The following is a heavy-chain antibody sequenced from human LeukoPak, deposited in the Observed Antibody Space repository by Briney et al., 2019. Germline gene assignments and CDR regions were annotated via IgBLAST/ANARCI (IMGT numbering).Heavy chain of an antibody. CDR2: ISSSSSYI. Sequence: GGSLRLSCAASGFTFSSYSMNWVHQAPGKGLEWVSSISSSSSYIYYADSVKGRFTISRDNAKNSLYLQMNSLRAEDTAVYYCARNSLGYCSSTSCYTWDYWGQGTLVTVSS. CDR1: GFTFSSYS. V-gene: IGHV3-21*01. D-gene: IGHD2-2*02. CDR3: ARNSLGYCSSTSCYTWDY. J-gene: IGHJ4*02.